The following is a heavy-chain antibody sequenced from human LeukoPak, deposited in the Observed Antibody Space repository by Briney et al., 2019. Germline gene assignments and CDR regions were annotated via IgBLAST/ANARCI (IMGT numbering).Heavy chain of an antibody. V-gene: IGHV3-30-3*01. Sequence: GRSLRLSCAASGFTFSSYAMYWVRQAPGKGLEWVAVISYDGSNKYYADSVKGRFTFSRDNSQNTLYLQMNSLRAEDTAVYCCARASYSGTSLAASDIWGQGTMVTVSS. CDR1: GFTFSSYA. CDR2: ISYDGSNK. J-gene: IGHJ3*02. D-gene: IGHD1-26*01. CDR3: ARASYSGTSLAASDI.